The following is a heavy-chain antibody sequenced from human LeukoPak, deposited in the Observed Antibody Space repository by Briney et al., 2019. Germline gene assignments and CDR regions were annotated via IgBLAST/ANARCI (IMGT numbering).Heavy chain of an antibody. CDR2: ISGSGGST. J-gene: IGHJ4*02. CDR3: ASSFRVVAAAAALGY. D-gene: IGHD6-13*01. CDR1: GFTFSSYA. Sequence: GGSLRLSCAASGFTFSSYAMSWVRQAPGKGLEWVSAISGSGGSTYYADSVKGRFTISRDNSKNTLYLQMNSLRAEDTAVYYCASSFRVVAAAAALGYWGQGTLVTVSS. V-gene: IGHV3-23*01.